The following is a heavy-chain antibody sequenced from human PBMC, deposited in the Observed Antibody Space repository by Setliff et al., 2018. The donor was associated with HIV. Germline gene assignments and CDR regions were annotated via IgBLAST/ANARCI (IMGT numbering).Heavy chain of an antibody. CDR2: IYFTGSS. CDR1: GGSISTYY. J-gene: IGHJ6*03. D-gene: IGHD6-13*01. V-gene: IGHV4-59*01. Sequence: PSETLSLTCTVSGGSISTYYWSWIRQPPGKGLEWIGSIYFTGSSDNNPSLKSRVTLSVDTSKHQFSLKLSSVTAADTAVYYCARGKQQLGLYYYYYYMDVWGKGTTVTVSS. CDR3: ARGKQQLGLYYYYYYMDV.